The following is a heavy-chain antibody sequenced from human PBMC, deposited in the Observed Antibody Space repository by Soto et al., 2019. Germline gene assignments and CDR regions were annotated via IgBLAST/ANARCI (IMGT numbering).Heavy chain of an antibody. Sequence: QVQLQESGPGLVKPSGTLSLACAVFGASISDDNWWSWVRQPPGKGLEGIGEIYRRGTTNYNSSLESRVTISMDKSRNQISLKLSSVAAADSAIYYCARHVGVPGTRGFDYWGQGTLVTVSS. D-gene: IGHD6-19*01. CDR1: GASISDDNW. J-gene: IGHJ4*02. CDR2: IYRRGTT. CDR3: ARHVGVPGTRGFDY. V-gene: IGHV4-4*02.